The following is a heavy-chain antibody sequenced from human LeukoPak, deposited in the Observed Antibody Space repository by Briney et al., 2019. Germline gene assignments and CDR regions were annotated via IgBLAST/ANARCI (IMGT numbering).Heavy chain of an antibody. D-gene: IGHD3-10*01. V-gene: IGHV4-39*07. CDR3: ARDNPWFGELLFSPYYYYGMDV. CDR1: GGSISSGSYY. Sequence: SQTLSLTCTVSGGSISSGSYYWSWIRQPPGKGLEWIGSIYYSGSTYYNPSLKSRVTISVDTSKNQFSLKLSSVTAADTAVYYCARDNPWFGELLFSPYYYYGMDVWGQGTTVTVSS. J-gene: IGHJ6*02. CDR2: IYYSGST.